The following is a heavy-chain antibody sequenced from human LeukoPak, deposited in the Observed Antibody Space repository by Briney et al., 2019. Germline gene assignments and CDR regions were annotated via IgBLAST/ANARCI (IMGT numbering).Heavy chain of an antibody. V-gene: IGHV3-23*01. Sequence: GGSLRLSCAASGFSFVNHAMAWVRQAPGTGLAWVSTISVSDGNTQYAESVRGRFTISRDNSKSTLYLQMNNLRAEDTAFYYCALTIFGVGGYFGYWGQGTLVTVSS. CDR2: ISVSDGNT. CDR3: ALTIFGVGGYFGY. D-gene: IGHD3-3*01. CDR1: GFSFVNHA. J-gene: IGHJ4*02.